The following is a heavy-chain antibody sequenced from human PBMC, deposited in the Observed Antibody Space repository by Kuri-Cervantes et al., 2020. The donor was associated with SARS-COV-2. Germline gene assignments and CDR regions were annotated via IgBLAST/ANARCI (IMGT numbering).Heavy chain of an antibody. CDR1: GGSISSYY. CDR2: IYYSGST. Sequence: GSLRLSCTVSGGSISSYYWSWIRQPPGKGLEWIGYIYYSGSTNYNPSLKSRVTISVDTSKNQFSLKLSSVTAADTAVYYCARVITIFGVAVDYWGQGTLVTGSS. D-gene: IGHD3-3*01. V-gene: IGHV4-59*08. J-gene: IGHJ4*02. CDR3: ARVITIFGVAVDY.